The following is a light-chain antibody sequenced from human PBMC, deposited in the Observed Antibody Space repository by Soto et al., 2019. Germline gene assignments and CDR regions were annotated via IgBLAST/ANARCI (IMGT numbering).Light chain of an antibody. V-gene: IGKV3D-15*01. Sequence: EIVLTQSPAIFSLYPMEIASPSFRASQSVTNYLDWYQQKPGQAPRLLIYGASNRATGVPARFSGSGSGTEFTLTISSLQSEDFALYYCQQYHNLWTFGQGTKVDIK. CDR3: QQYHNLWT. CDR1: QSVTNY. CDR2: GAS. J-gene: IGKJ1*01.